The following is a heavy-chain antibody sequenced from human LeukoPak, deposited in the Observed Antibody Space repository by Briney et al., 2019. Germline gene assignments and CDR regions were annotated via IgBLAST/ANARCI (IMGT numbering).Heavy chain of an antibody. V-gene: IGHV3-23*01. Sequence: GGSLRLSCAASGFTFSSYAMSWVRQAPGKGLEWVSDISGSGANRYYGDSVKGRFTISRDNSKNTLYLQMNSLRAEDTAVYYCATQIRDSPDYWGQGTLVTVS. CDR2: ISGSGANR. D-gene: IGHD2-21*01. CDR3: ATQIRDSPDY. J-gene: IGHJ4*02. CDR1: GFTFSSYA.